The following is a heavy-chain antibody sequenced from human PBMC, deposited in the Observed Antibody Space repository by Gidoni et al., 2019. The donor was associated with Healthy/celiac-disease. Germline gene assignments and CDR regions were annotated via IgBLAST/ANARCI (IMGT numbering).Heavy chain of an antibody. D-gene: IGHD4-4*01. CDR1: GYTFTSYA. CDR3: ARNSNYVAGPYYYYYMDV. V-gene: IGHV1-3*01. CDR2: INAGKGNT. J-gene: IGHJ6*03. Sequence: QVQLVQSGAEVKKPGASVKVSCKASGYTFTSYAKHWVRQAPGQRLEWMGCINAGKGNTKYSQKSQGRVTITRVTSASTAYMELSSLRSEDSAVYYCARNSNYVAGPYYYYYMDVWGKETTVTVSS.